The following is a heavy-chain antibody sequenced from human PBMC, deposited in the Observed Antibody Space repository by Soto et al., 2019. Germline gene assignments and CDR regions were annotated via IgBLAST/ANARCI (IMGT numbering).Heavy chain of an antibody. Sequence: EVQMLESGGGLVQPGGSLRLSCAASGFTLSSYALSWVRQAPGKGLEWVSGISGSGDFTFDADSMRGRFTISRDNSMNTLYMQLNSLGVEDTAVYYCARGSTIFGVGVDAFDIWGQGTMATVSS. CDR3: ARGSTIFGVGVDAFDI. CDR2: ISGSGDFT. J-gene: IGHJ3*02. D-gene: IGHD3-3*01. V-gene: IGHV3-23*01. CDR1: GFTLSSYA.